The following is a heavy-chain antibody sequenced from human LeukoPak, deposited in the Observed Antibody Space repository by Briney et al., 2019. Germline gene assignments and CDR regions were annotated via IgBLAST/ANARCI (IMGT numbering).Heavy chain of an antibody. CDR2: ISPDGSDK. CDR1: GFTFSSYW. D-gene: IGHD4-17*01. Sequence: GGSLRLSCAASGFTFSSYWMSWVRQGPGKGLDWVATISPDGSDKYYVDSVKGRFTISRDNTKNSLYLQVNSLSADDTAMYYCARLFGGVTTFDYWGQGTLVTVSS. CDR3: ARLFGGVTTFDY. J-gene: IGHJ4*02. V-gene: IGHV3-7*01.